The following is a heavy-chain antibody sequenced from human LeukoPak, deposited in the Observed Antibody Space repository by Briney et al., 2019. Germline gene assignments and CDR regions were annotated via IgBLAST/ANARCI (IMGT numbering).Heavy chain of an antibody. J-gene: IGHJ4*02. V-gene: IGHV3-49*04. D-gene: IGHD3-10*01. Sequence: PGGSLRLSCAASGFTFNTYWMSWVRQAPGKGLEWVGCIRSKPHGGTTDYAASVKGRFTISRDDSESIAYLQMRGLKTEDTAVYYCSRGGPGYYYGSGSYDFDYWGQGTLVTVSS. CDR1: GFTFNTYW. CDR3: SRGGPGYYYGSGSYDFDY. CDR2: IRSKPHGGTT.